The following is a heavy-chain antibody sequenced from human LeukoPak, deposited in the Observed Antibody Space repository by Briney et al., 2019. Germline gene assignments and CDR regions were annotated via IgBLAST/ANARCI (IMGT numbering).Heavy chain of an antibody. V-gene: IGHV3-23*01. CDR3: ARRYCSSTSCLIDY. D-gene: IGHD2-2*01. CDR1: GFTFSSYA. J-gene: IGHJ4*02. CDR2: ISSSGSVT. Sequence: GGSLRLSCAASGFTFSSYAMSWVRQAPGKGLEWVSGISSSGSVTYYADSVKGRFTISRGNAKNSLYLQMNSLRAEDTAVYYCARRYCSSTSCLIDYWGQGTQVTVSS.